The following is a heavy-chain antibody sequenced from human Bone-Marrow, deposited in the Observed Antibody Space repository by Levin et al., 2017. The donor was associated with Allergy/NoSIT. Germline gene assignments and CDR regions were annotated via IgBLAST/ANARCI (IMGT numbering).Heavy chain of an antibody. D-gene: IGHD6-6*01. CDR3: ARGQLRPLNWFDL. CDR2: ISSKSTYS. J-gene: IGHJ5*02. Sequence: PGGSLRLSCTVSGFNLDTYSMNWVRQAPGKGLEWVSSISSKSTYSYYGDSVKGRFTISRDNAQNLLFLQMNSLRPDDTAVYYCARGQLRPLNWFDLWGQGTLVTVSS. V-gene: IGHV3-21*06. CDR1: GFNLDTYS.